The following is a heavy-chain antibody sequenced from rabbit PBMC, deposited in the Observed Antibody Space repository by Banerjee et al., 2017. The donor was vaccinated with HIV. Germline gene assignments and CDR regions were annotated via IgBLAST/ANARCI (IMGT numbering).Heavy chain of an antibody. CDR1: GFDLSSSYW. Sequence: QEQLEESGGDLVKPGASLTLTCTASGFDLSSSYWICWVRQAPGKGLEWIACIYAGSSGSTYYASWAKGRFTISKTSSTTVTLQMTSLTAADTATYFCARDLTGVIGWNFNLWGPGTLVTVS. J-gene: IGHJ4*01. D-gene: IGHD1-1*01. CDR3: ARDLTGVIGWNFNL. V-gene: IGHV1S45*01. CDR2: IYAGSSGST.